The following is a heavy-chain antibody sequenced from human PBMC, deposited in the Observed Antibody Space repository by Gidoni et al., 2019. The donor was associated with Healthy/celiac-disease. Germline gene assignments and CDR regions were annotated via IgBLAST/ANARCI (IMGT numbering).Heavy chain of an antibody. V-gene: IGHV3-48*01. Sequence: EVQLVASGGGLVQPGGSLRLSCAASGFTFSSYSMNWVRQAPGKGLEWVSYISSSSSTIYYAESVKGRFTISRNNAKNSLYLQMNSLRAEDTAVYYCAREAPGAAAGSWGQGTLVTVSS. CDR2: ISSSSSTI. CDR1: GFTFSSYS. D-gene: IGHD6-13*01. J-gene: IGHJ4*02. CDR3: AREAPGAAAGS.